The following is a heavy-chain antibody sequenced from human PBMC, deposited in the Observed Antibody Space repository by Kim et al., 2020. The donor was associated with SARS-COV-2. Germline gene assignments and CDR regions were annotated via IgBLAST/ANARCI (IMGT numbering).Heavy chain of an antibody. CDR1: GGSISSSSYY. CDR2: IYYSGST. V-gene: IGHV4-39*07. Sequence: SETLSLTCTVSGGSISSSSYYWGWIRQPPGKGLEWIGSIYYSGSTYYNPSLKSRVTISVDTSKNQFSLKLSSVTAADTAVYYCARDLGYCSGGSCPLFDYWGQGTLVTVSS. CDR3: ARDLGYCSGGSCPLFDY. D-gene: IGHD2-15*01. J-gene: IGHJ4*02.